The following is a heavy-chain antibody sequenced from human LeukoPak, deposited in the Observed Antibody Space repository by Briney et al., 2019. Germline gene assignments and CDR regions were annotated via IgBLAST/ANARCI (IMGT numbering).Heavy chain of an antibody. V-gene: IGHV3-9*01. J-gene: IGHJ5*02. Sequence: GGSLRLSCAASGFTFDDYAMHWVRQAPGKGLEWVSGISWNSGSIGYADSVKGRFTISRDNAKNTLYLQMNSLRAEDTAVYYCARSGDYGDYGDWFDPWGQGTLVTVSS. CDR3: ARSGDYGDYGDWFDP. CDR2: ISWNSGSI. CDR1: GFTFDDYA. D-gene: IGHD4-17*01.